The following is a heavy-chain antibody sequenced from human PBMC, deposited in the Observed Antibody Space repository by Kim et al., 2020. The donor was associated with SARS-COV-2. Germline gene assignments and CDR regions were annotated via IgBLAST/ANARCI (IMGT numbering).Heavy chain of an antibody. CDR3: AKDGLPGGAFDN. D-gene: IGHD3-16*01. V-gene: IGHV3-43*01. J-gene: IGHJ3*02. Sequence: YYADSVKGRFTISRDNSKNSLYLQMNSLRTEDTALYYCAKDGLPGGAFDNWGQGTMVTVSS.